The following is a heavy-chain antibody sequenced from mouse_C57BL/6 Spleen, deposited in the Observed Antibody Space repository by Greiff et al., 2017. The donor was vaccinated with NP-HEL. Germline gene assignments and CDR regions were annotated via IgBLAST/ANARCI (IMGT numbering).Heavy chain of an antibody. Sequence: VQLKESGPELVKPGASVKIPCKASGYTFTDYNMDWVKQSHGKSLEWIGDINPNNGGTIYNQKFKGKATLTVDKSSSTAYMELRSLTSEDTAVYYCARNYGSYYYAMDYWGQGTSVTVSS. CDR1: GYTFTDYN. V-gene: IGHV1-18*01. CDR2: INPNNGGT. CDR3: ARNYGSYYYAMDY. D-gene: IGHD1-1*01. J-gene: IGHJ4*01.